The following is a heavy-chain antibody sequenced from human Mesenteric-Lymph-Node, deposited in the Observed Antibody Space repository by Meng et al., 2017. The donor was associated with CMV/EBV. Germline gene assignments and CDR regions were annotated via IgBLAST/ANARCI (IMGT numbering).Heavy chain of an antibody. D-gene: IGHD1-1*01. Sequence: GESLKISCTASGFTLSDYYMSWIRQAPGKGLEWVSSIGGSGASIHYADSVKGRFTISRDNSKNTLFLQMNSLRADDTAIYYCAKPKEYTSTSGLDVWGQGTTVTVSS. J-gene: IGHJ6*02. CDR1: GFTLSDYY. CDR2: IGGSGASI. V-gene: IGHV3-23*01. CDR3: AKPKEYTSTSGLDV.